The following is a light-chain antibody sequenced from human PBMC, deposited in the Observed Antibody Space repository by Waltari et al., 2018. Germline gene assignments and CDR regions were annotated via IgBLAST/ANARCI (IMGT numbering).Light chain of an antibody. CDR2: ASS. J-gene: IGKJ2*01. V-gene: IGKV1-8*01. Sequence: AIRMTPSPSSPAASTGDRVTITCRASQDISGYLAWYQQKPGKAPNLLVYASSTSQTGVPSRFIGSGSGTAFTLTIDCLQSEDFATYYCQQYFVYPYTFGQGTKLEIK. CDR1: QDISGY. CDR3: QQYFVYPYT.